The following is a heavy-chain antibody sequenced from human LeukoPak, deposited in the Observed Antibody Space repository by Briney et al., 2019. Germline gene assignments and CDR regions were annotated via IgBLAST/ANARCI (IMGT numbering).Heavy chain of an antibody. Sequence: KASETLSLTCTVSGGSIRSYYWSWIRQPPGKGLEWIAYIYYSGSTNYNPSLKSRVTISVDTSKNQFSLKLSSVTAADTAVYYCASLYDYFDYWGQGTLVTVSS. V-gene: IGHV4-59*12. D-gene: IGHD5/OR15-5a*01. CDR3: ASLYDYFDY. CDR1: GGSIRSYY. J-gene: IGHJ4*02. CDR2: IYYSGST.